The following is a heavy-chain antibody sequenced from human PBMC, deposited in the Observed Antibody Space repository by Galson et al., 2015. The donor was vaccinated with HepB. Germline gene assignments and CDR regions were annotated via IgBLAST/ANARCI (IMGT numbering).Heavy chain of an antibody. Sequence: CKASGYTFTGYYMHWVRQAPGQGLEWMGWINPNSGGTNYAQKFQGRVTMTRDTSISTAYMELSRLRSDDTAVYYCAGGFHYYYYYMDVWGKGTTVTVSS. CDR1: GYTFTGYY. CDR3: AGGFHYYYYYMDV. V-gene: IGHV1-2*02. J-gene: IGHJ6*03. D-gene: IGHD1-14*01. CDR2: INPNSGGT.